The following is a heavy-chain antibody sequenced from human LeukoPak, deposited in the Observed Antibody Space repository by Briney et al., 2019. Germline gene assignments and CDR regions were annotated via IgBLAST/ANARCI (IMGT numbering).Heavy chain of an antibody. CDR3: AKDLVGAQNY. CDR1: GFTFSSYS. D-gene: IGHD1-26*01. V-gene: IGHV3-23*01. CDR2: ISGSGGST. J-gene: IGHJ4*02. Sequence: PGGSLRLSCAASGFTFSSYSMNWVRQAPGKGLEWVSAISGSGGSTYYADSVKGRFTISRDNSKYTLYLQMNSLRAEDTAVYYCAKDLVGAQNYWGQGTLVTVSS.